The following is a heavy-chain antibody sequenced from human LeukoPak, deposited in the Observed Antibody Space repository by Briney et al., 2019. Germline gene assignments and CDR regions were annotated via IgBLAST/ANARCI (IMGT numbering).Heavy chain of an antibody. D-gene: IGHD6-25*01. CDR3: ARDSGLSYDP. J-gene: IGHJ5*02. V-gene: IGHV3-33*01. Sequence: PGGSLRLSCAASEFTFSSYGMHWVRQAPGKGLEWVAVIWYDGSNKYYADSVKGRFTISRDNSKNTLYLQMNSLRAEDTAVYYRARDSGLSYDPWGQGTLVTVSS. CDR1: EFTFSSYG. CDR2: IWYDGSNK.